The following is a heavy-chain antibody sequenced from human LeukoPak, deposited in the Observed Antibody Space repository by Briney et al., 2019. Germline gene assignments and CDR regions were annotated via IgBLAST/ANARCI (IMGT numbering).Heavy chain of an antibody. CDR2: IIPIFGTA. D-gene: IGHD3-10*01. V-gene: IGHV1-69*05. CDR3: ARDLTYGSGSYYVY. J-gene: IGHJ4*02. Sequence: SVKVSCKASGGTFSSYAISWVRQAPGQGLEWMGGIIPIFGTANYAQKFQGRVTMTTDTSTSTAYMELRSLRSDDTAVYYCARDLTYGSGSYYVYWGQGTLVTVSS. CDR1: GGTFSSYA.